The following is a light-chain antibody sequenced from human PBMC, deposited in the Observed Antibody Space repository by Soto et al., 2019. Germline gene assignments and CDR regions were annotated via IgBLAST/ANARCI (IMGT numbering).Light chain of an antibody. J-gene: IGKJ5*01. V-gene: IGKV3-20*01. CDR3: QQYGGSPRT. Sequence: EIVLTQSPGTLSLSPGERATLYCRASQSLSNSQLAWYQQKVGRAPRLLIHDASSRATGIPDRFSGSGSGTDFTLTITRLEPEDFAVYYCQQYGGSPRTFGQGTRLEIK. CDR1: QSLSNSQ. CDR2: DAS.